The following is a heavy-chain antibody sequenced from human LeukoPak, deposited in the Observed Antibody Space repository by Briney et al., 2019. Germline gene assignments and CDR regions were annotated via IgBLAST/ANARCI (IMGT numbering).Heavy chain of an antibody. CDR1: GYTFTGYY. CDR2: INPNSGGT. CDR3: ARSIMITFGGVIGVFDI. Sequence: ASVKVSCKASGYTFTGYYMHWVRQAPGQGLEWMGWINPNSGGTNYAQKFQGRVTMTRDTSISTAYMELSRLRSDDTAVYYCARSIMITFGGVIGVFDIWGQGTMVTVSS. J-gene: IGHJ3*02. V-gene: IGHV1-2*02. D-gene: IGHD3-16*02.